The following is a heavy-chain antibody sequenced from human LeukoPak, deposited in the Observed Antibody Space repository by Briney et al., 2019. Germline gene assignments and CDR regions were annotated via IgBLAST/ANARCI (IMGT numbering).Heavy chain of an antibody. V-gene: IGHV3-13*01. CDR3: ARLYSGYDGSRYYYYGMDV. CDR1: GCIFSSYD. Sequence: GGAVRLSCLASGCIFSSYDMHWVRQATGKGLAWVSVIGTAGATYYPGSEKGRFTISRENAKNSLYLQMNRLRDGDTAVYYCARLYSGYDGSRYYYYGMDVWGQGTTVTVPS. D-gene: IGHD5-12*01. CDR2: IGTAGAT. J-gene: IGHJ6*02.